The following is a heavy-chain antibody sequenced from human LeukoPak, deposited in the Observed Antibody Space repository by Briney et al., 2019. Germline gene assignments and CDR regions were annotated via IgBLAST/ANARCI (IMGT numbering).Heavy chain of an antibody. CDR2: IYYSGST. CDR1: GGSISSYY. Sequence: SETLSLTCTVSGGSISSYYWSWIRQPPGKGLEWIGYIYYSGSTNYKPSLKSRVTISVDTSKNQFSLNLRSVTAADTAVYYCARPHNYGDYEYYFDYWGQGTLVTVSS. V-gene: IGHV4-59*08. D-gene: IGHD4-17*01. J-gene: IGHJ4*02. CDR3: ARPHNYGDYEYYFDY.